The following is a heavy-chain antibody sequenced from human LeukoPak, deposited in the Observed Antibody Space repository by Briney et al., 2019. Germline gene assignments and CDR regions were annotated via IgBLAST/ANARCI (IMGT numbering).Heavy chain of an antibody. CDR1: GGSISSSSYY. CDR2: IYYSGST. CDR3: ARPYDSSGYFYL. V-gene: IGHV4-39*01. D-gene: IGHD3-22*01. Sequence: SETLSLTCTVSGGSISSSSYYWGWIRQPPGKGLEWIGSIYYSGSTYYNPSLKSRVTIIVDTSKNQFSLKLSSVTAADTAVYYCARPYDSSGYFYLWGQGTLVTVSS. J-gene: IGHJ5*02.